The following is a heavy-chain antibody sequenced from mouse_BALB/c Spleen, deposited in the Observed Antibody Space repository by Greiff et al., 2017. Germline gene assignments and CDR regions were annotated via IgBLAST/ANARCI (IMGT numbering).Heavy chain of an antibody. CDR3: ARSHFDY. CDR1: GYTFTSYW. CDR2: INPSNGRT. Sequence: VQLQQPGAELVKPGASVKLSCKASGYTFTSYWMHWVKQRPGQGLEWIGEINPSNGRTNYNEKFKSKATLTVDKSSSTAYMQLSSLTSEDSAVYYCARSHFDYWGQGTTLTVSS. V-gene: IGHV1S81*02. J-gene: IGHJ2*01.